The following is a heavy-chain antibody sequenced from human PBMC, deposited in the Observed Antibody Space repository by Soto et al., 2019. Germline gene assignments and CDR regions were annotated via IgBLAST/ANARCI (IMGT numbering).Heavy chain of an antibody. CDR2: IIPIFRTS. CDR3: APRSGGRIADADHYFSIIDE. D-gene: IGHD6-13*01. Sequence: SVKVSCKASGGTFSSYAINWLRPAPGQVLAWMGGIIPIFRTSNYAQKFQGRVTITADESTSTAYMELSSLRFEDTAVYYCAPRSGGRIADADHYFSIIDEWGGGTGVTV. V-gene: IGHV1-69*13. J-gene: IGHJ1*01. CDR1: GGTFSSYA.